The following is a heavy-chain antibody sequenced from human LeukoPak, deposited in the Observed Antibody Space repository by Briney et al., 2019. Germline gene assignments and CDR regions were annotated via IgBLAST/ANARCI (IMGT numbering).Heavy chain of an antibody. CDR3: ARTYSSSWYSNY. V-gene: IGHV4-34*01. D-gene: IGHD6-13*01. J-gene: IGHJ4*02. CDR2: INHSGST. CDR1: GGSFSGYY. Sequence: SETLSLTCAVYGGSFSGYYWSWIRQPPGKGLEWIGEINHSGSTNYNPSLKSRVTISVDKSKNQFSLKLSSVTAADTAVYYCARTYSSSWYSNYWGQGTLVTVSS.